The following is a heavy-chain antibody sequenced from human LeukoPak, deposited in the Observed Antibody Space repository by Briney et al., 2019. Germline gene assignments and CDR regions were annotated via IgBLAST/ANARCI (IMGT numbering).Heavy chain of an antibody. Sequence: SVKVSCKASGGTFSSYAISWVRQAPGQGLEWMGGIIPIFGTANYAQKFQGRVTITSDESTSTAYMELSSLRSEDTAVYYCARDEGLYGGKELGVYWGQGTLVTVSS. CDR2: IIPIFGTA. CDR1: GGTFSSYA. V-gene: IGHV1-69*13. J-gene: IGHJ4*02. D-gene: IGHD4-23*01. CDR3: ARDEGLYGGKELGVY.